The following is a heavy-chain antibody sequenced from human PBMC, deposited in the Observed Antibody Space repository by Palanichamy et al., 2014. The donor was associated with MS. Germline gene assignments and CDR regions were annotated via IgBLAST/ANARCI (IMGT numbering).Heavy chain of an antibody. CDR1: GGSIGSGGYF. J-gene: IGHJ4*02. CDR3: ARVGRGFDY. CDR2: ISHSGST. Sequence: QVQLQESGPGLVKPSRALSLTCTVSGGSIGSGGYFWSWVRQRPGKGLEWIAYISHSGSTDYNPSLQSRLTISLDTSKNHFSLNLNSVFAADTAVYYCARVGRGFDYWGQGTLVTVSS. D-gene: IGHD3-10*01. V-gene: IGHV4-31*03.